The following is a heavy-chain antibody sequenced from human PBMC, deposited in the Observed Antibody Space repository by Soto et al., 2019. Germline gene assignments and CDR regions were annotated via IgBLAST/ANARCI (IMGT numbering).Heavy chain of an antibody. CDR1: GFTFSSYD. Sequence: GGSLRLSCAASGFTFSSYDMHWVRQATGKGLEWVSAIGTAGDTYYPGSVKGRFTISRENAKNSLYLQMNSLRAEDTAVYYCARVMGGGYDDAFDIWGQGTMVTVSS. V-gene: IGHV3-13*01. D-gene: IGHD5-12*01. CDR2: IGTAGDT. CDR3: ARVMGGGYDDAFDI. J-gene: IGHJ3*02.